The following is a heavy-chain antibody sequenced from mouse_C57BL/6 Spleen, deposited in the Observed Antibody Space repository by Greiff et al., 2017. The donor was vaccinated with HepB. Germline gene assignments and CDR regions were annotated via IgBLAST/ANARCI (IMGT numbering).Heavy chain of an antibody. Sequence: VKLQQPGAELVKPGASVKLSCKASGYTFTSYWMHWVKQRPGRGLEWIGRIDPNSGGTKYNEKFKSKATLTVDKPSSTAYMQLSSLTSEDSAVYYCAIYYDYDEDYFDYWGQGTTLTVSS. V-gene: IGHV1-72*01. CDR1: GYTFTSYW. J-gene: IGHJ2*01. CDR3: AIYYDYDEDYFDY. CDR2: IDPNSGGT. D-gene: IGHD2-4*01.